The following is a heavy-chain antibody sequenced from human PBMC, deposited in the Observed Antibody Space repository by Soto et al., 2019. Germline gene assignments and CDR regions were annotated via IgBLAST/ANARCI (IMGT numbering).Heavy chain of an antibody. CDR1: GFTFSSYA. V-gene: IGHV3-23*01. CDR3: AKVRRFGELRSLY. D-gene: IGHD3-10*01. J-gene: IGHJ4*02. CDR2: IGVSGDTT. Sequence: EVQLLESGGGLVQPGGSLRLSCAASGFTFSSYAMSWVRQAPGKGLEGVSAIGVSGDTTYYADSVKGRFTISRDNSKNTLYRQMGSLRAEETAVYYCAKVRRFGELRSLYWGQGTLVTVSS.